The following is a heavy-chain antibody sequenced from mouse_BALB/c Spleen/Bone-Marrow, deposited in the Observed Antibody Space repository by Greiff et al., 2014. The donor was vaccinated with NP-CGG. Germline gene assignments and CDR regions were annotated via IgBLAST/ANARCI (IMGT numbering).Heavy chain of an antibody. J-gene: IGHJ3*01. CDR3: ARNWDWVFAY. D-gene: IGHD4-1*01. V-gene: IGHV1-5*01. Sequence: SGTVLARPGASLRMSCKASGYTFTNYWINWIKQRPGQGLEWIGAIYPGNNDAKYTQEFKAKAKLTAVTSTSTADMELSSLTNEDSAVYYCARNWDWVFAYWGQGTLVTVSA. CDR1: GYTFTNYW. CDR2: IYPGNNDA.